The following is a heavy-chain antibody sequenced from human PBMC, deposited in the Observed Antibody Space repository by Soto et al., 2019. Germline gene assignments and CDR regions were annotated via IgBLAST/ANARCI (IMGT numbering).Heavy chain of an antibody. Sequence: SXKVSCKASGYTXTGYYMHLVRQAPGQGLEWMGWINPNSGGTNYAQKFQGRVTMTRDTSISTAYMELSRLRSDDTAVYYCAKDGVIVGATPWHYWGQGTLGTVSS. J-gene: IGHJ4*02. V-gene: IGHV1-2*02. D-gene: IGHD1-26*01. CDR3: AKDGVIVGATPWHY. CDR1: GYTXTGYY. CDR2: INPNSGGT.